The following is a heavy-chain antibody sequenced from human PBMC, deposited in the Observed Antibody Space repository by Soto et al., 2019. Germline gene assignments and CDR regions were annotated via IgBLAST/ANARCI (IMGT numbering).Heavy chain of an antibody. V-gene: IGHV1-46*01. J-gene: IGHJ6*02. D-gene: IGHD3-22*01. Sequence: SVKVACKASVYTFTSYYMHWVRHAPVQGLEWMGIINPSGGSTSYAQKFQGRVSMARDTSTSTVYMELSSLRSEDTAVYYCARDQVGITMIGPMDVWGQGTTVTVSS. CDR3: ARDQVGITMIGPMDV. CDR1: VYTFTSYY. CDR2: INPSGGST.